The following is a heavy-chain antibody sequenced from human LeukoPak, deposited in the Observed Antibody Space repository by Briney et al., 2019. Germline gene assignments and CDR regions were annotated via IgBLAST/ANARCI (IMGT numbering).Heavy chain of an antibody. CDR3: IKTLSGSSGYQRAFDI. J-gene: IGHJ3*02. Sequence: GGSLRLSCAASGFTFGDYAMHWVRQAPGKGLEWASGISWDRNTIAYADSVKGRFTISRDNAKNSLYLQMNRLRPEDTALYYCIKTLSGSSGYQRAFDIWGKGTMVTVSS. D-gene: IGHD3-22*01. CDR1: GFTFGDYA. CDR2: ISWDRNTI. V-gene: IGHV3-9*01.